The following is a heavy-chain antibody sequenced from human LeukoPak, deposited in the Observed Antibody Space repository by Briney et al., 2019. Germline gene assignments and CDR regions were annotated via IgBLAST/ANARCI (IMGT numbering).Heavy chain of an antibody. CDR2: IYTSGST. CDR1: GGSISSGNYY. Sequence: SETLSLTCTISGGSISSGNYYWNWIRQPAGKGLEWIGRIYTSGSTNYNPSLKSRVTISVDTSKNQFSLKLSSVTAADTAVYYCARMVESTVTIAFEDWFDPWGQGTLVTVSS. CDR3: ARMVESTVTIAFEDWFDP. V-gene: IGHV4-61*02. J-gene: IGHJ5*02. D-gene: IGHD4-11*01.